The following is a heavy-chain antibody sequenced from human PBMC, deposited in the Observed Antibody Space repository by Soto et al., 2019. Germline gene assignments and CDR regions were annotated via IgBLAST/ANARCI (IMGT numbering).Heavy chain of an antibody. CDR3: AKDLSWGQCDY. Sequence: VPLVESGGGLVQPGGSLRLSCAGSGFTLSNYWMHWVRQDPEKGLVWVSTINTDGTTTQYADSVKGRFTVTRDNAKNTLYLQMNSLRVEDTAVYFCAKDLSWGQCDYWGQGTLVTVSS. CDR2: INTDGTTT. J-gene: IGHJ4*02. CDR1: GFTLSNYW. D-gene: IGHD3-16*01. V-gene: IGHV3-74*03.